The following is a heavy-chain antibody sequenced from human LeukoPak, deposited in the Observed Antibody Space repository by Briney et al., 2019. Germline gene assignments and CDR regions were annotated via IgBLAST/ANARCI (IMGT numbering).Heavy chain of an antibody. V-gene: IGHV3-33*01. Sequence: QSGGSLRLSCAASGFTFSNYDMHWVRQAPGNGMEWVAVIWYDGSNKYYADSVKGRFTISRDNSKNSLYLQMNSLRAEDTAVYYCARSAGGVAAPWGQGTLVTVSS. D-gene: IGHD6-13*01. J-gene: IGHJ5*02. CDR2: IWYDGSNK. CDR3: ARSAGGVAAP. CDR1: GFTFSNYD.